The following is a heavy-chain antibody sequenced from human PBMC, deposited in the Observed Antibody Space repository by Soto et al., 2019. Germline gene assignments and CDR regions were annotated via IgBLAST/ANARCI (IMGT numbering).Heavy chain of an antibody. Sequence: QVQLVQSGAEVKKPGASVKVSCKASGYTFTSYGISCVRQAPGQGLEWMGWISADNGNTNYAQKLQGRVTRTTDTSTSTAAMELRRLRSDDTAVYYCARDLVIYALAYWGQGTLVTVSS. CDR1: GYTFTSYG. J-gene: IGHJ4*02. V-gene: IGHV1-18*01. CDR3: ARDLVIYALAY. CDR2: ISADNGNT. D-gene: IGHD2-21*01.